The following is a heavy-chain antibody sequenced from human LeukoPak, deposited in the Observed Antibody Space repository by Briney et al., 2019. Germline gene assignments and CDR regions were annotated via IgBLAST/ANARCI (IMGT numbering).Heavy chain of an antibody. CDR1: GGSISSGGYY. D-gene: IGHD3-9*01. CDR3: ARGVATYDILTGYYHLDY. Sequence: SETLSLTCTVSGGSISSGGYYWSWIRQHPGKGLEWIGYIYYSGSTYCNPSLKSRVSISVNTSKNQFSLKLSSVTAADTAVYYCARGVATYDILTGYYHLDYWGQGTLVTVSS. V-gene: IGHV4-31*03. CDR2: IYYSGST. J-gene: IGHJ4*02.